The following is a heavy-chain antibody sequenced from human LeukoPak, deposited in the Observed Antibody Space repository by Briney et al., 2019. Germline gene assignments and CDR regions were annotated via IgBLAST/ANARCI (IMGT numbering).Heavy chain of an antibody. J-gene: IGHJ3*02. Sequence: GESLKISCKHSEYSFPNYCIGWVRQMPGKGLEWMGIIYPDDSDTRYSPSFQGQVTISADKSISTAYLQWSSLKASDTAMYYCARDGSGNAFDIWGQGTMVTVSS. V-gene: IGHV5-51*01. CDR2: IYPDDSDT. CDR3: ARDGSGNAFDI. CDR1: EYSFPNYC. D-gene: IGHD3-10*01.